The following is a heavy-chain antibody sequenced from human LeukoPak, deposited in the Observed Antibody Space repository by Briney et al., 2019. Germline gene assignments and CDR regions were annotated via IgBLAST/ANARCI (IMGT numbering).Heavy chain of an antibody. J-gene: IGHJ4*02. D-gene: IGHD3-22*01. Sequence: SETPSLTCTVSGGSISSSSYYWGWIRQPPGKGLEWIGSIYYSGSTYYNPSLKSRVTISVDTSKNQFSLKLSSVTAADTAVYYCARLGGYYYDSSDYYFDCWGQGTLVTVSS. CDR1: GGSISSSSYY. CDR3: ARLGGYYYDSSDYYFDC. V-gene: IGHV4-39*01. CDR2: IYYSGST.